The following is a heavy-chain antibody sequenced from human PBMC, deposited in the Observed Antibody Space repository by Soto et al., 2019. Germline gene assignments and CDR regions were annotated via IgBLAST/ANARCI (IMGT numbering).Heavy chain of an antibody. D-gene: IGHD2-2*01. V-gene: IGHV1-69*13. CDR3: ARVVVPAARSYYYYYGMDV. Sequence: SVKVSCKASGGTFSSYAISWVRQAPGQGLEWMGGIIPIFGTANYAQKSQGRVTITADESTSTAYMELSSLRSEDTAVYYCARVVVPAARSYYYYYGMDVWGQGTTVTVSS. CDR2: IIPIFGTA. J-gene: IGHJ6*02. CDR1: GGTFSSYA.